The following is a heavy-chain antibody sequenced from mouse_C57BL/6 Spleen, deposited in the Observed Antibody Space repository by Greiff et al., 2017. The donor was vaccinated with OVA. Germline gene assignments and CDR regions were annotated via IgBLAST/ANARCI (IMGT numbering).Heavy chain of an antibody. CDR2: INPCNGGT. CDR3: ASPTRVTGRGPWFAY. Sequence: QVQLQQPGTELVKPGASVKLSCKASGYTFTSYWMHWVKQRPGQGLEWIGNINPCNGGTNYNEKFKSKATLTVDKSSSTAYMQLSSLTSEDSAVYYCASPTRVTGRGPWFAYWGKGTLVTVSA. D-gene: IGHD2-9*01. V-gene: IGHV1-53*01. J-gene: IGHJ3*01. CDR1: GYTFTSYW.